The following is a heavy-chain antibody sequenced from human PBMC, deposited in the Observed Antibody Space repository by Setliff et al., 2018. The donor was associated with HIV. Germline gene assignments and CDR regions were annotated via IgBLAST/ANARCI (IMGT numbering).Heavy chain of an antibody. D-gene: IGHD2-15*01. Sequence: SVKVSCKASGGSFSSYGLSWVRQAPGQGLEWMGGIMPIFGSANYAQKFQGRVTITADKSTRTAYMELSSLRSEDTAVYYCAKELSYCSGGNCYFDSWGQGTLVTVSS. J-gene: IGHJ4*02. CDR1: GGSFSSYG. CDR3: AKELSYCSGGNCYFDS. V-gene: IGHV1-69*06. CDR2: IMPIFGSA.